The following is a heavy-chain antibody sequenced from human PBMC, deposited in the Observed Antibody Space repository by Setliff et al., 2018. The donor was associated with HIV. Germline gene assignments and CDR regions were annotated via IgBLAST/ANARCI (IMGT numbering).Heavy chain of an antibody. D-gene: IGHD3-10*01. CDR2: IRTKANSYAT. Sequence: GGSLRLSCAASGFTFNNAWMTWVRQAPGKGLEWVGRIRTKANSYATAYGAAVKGRFTISRDDSKNTAYLQMNSLKTEDTAVYYCAQAQTSVSGSYYQYLQHWGQGTLVTVSS. V-gene: IGHV3-73*01. J-gene: IGHJ1*01. CDR1: GFTFNNAW. CDR3: AQAQTSVSGSYYQYLQH.